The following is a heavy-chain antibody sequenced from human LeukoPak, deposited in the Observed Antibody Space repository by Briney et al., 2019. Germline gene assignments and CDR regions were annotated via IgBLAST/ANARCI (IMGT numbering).Heavy chain of an antibody. V-gene: IGHV5-51*01. CDR2: LYPDDSDT. CDR1: GYRFTSYW. D-gene: IGHD2-21*02. CDR3: ARGHHVVVATATWASDAFDL. Sequence: GESLKISCKGSGYRFTSYWIGWVRQMPGKGLEWMGILYPDDSDTRYSPSFQGQVTISADKSISTAYLQWSSLKASDTAMYYCARGHHVVVATATWASDAFDLWGQGTMVTVSS. J-gene: IGHJ3*01.